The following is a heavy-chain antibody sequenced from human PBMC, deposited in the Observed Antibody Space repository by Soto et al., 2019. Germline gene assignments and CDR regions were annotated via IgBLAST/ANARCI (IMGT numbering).Heavy chain of an antibody. Sequence: EVQLLESGGGLVQPGGSLRLSCAASGFTFSSYAMSWVRQAPGKGLEWVSAISGSGGSTYYADSVKGRFTISRDNSKNTLYLQMNSPRAEDTAVYYCAKDLTHYDFWSGSYYYYGMDVWGQGTTVTVSS. CDR2: ISGSGGST. V-gene: IGHV3-23*01. CDR3: AKDLTHYDFWSGSYYYYGMDV. CDR1: GFTFSSYA. D-gene: IGHD3-3*01. J-gene: IGHJ6*02.